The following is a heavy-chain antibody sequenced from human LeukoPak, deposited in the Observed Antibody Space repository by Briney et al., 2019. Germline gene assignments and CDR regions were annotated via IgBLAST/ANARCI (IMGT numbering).Heavy chain of an antibody. CDR2: IYYSGST. CDR3: ARSKITFGGVIVPPDY. J-gene: IGHJ4*02. V-gene: IGHV4-59*01. D-gene: IGHD3-16*02. Sequence: SETLSLTCTVSGGSIRSYDWSWIRQPPGKGLEWIGYIYYSGSTNYNPSLKSRVTISVDTSKNQFSLKLSSVTAADTAVYYCARSKITFGGVIVPPDYWGQGTLVTVSS. CDR1: GGSIRSYD.